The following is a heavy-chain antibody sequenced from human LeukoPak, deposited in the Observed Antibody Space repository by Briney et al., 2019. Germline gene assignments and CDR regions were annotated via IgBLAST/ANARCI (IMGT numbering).Heavy chain of an antibody. J-gene: IGHJ4*02. D-gene: IGHD5-24*01. CDR1: GFTFGSYS. V-gene: IGHV3-48*04. Sequence: GGSLRLSCAASGFTFGSYSMNWVRQAPGKGLEWVSYISSSSSTIYYADSVKGRFTISRDNAKNSLYLQMNSLRAEDTAVYYCARDLGYYGYRGPPFDYWGQGTLVTISS. CDR3: ARDLGYYGYRGPPFDY. CDR2: ISSSSSTI.